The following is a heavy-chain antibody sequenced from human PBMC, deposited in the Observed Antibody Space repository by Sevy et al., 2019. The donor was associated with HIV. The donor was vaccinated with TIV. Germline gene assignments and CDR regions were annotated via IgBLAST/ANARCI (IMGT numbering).Heavy chain of an antibody. CDR3: AGENAWGRGYS. Sequence: SETLSLTCTVSGGSITSLYWNGIRQPPGKGLEWFANIYYNRHINYNPSLKGRVTLSLDTSKNQFSLRLSSVTAADTAMYYCAGENAWGRGYSWGQGTLVTVSS. CDR1: GGSITSLY. CDR2: IYYNRHI. J-gene: IGHJ4*02. D-gene: IGHD1-26*01. V-gene: IGHV4-59*08.